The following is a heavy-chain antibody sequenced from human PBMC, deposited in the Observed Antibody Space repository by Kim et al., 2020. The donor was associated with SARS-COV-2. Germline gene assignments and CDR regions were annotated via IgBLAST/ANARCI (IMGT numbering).Heavy chain of an antibody. CDR3: ARDPEVVDTAPNPEG. CDR1: GFTFSSYS. Sequence: GGSLRLSCAASGFTFSSYSMNWVRQAPGKGLEWVSSISSSSSYIYYADSVKGRFTISRDNAKNSLYLQMNSLRAEDTAVYYCARDPEVVDTAPNPEGWGQGTLVTVSS. D-gene: IGHD5-18*01. J-gene: IGHJ4*02. V-gene: IGHV3-21*01. CDR2: ISSSSSYI.